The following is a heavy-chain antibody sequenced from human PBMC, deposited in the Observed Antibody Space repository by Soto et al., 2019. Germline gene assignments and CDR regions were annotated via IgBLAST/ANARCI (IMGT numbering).Heavy chain of an antibody. CDR3: AKDLSPYGGYYYYGMDV. J-gene: IGHJ6*02. D-gene: IGHD3-10*01. V-gene: IGHV3-23*01. Sequence: EVQLLESGGGLVQPGGSLRLSCAASRFTFSSYAMNWVRQAPGKGLEWVSAISGSGGSTYYADSVKGRFTISRDNSKNTLFLQMNSLRAEDTAVYYCAKDLSPYGGYYYYGMDVWGQGTTVTVSS. CDR1: RFTFSSYA. CDR2: ISGSGGST.